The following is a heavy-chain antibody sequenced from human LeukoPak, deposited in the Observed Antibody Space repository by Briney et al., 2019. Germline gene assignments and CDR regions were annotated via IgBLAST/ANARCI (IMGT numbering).Heavy chain of an antibody. Sequence: SETLSLTCTVSGGSISSYYWSWIRQPPGKGLEWIGYIYYSGSTNYNPSLKSRVTISVDTSKNQFSLKLSSVTAADAAVYYCARVPDIYFQFDYWGQGTLVTVSS. D-gene: IGHD2/OR15-2a*01. CDR3: ARVPDIYFQFDY. V-gene: IGHV4-59*01. J-gene: IGHJ4*02. CDR2: IYYSGST. CDR1: GGSISSYY.